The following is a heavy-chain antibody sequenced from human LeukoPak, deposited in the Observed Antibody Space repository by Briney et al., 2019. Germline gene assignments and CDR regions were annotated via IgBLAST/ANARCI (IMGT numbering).Heavy chain of an antibody. CDR3: ARGALRYCSGGSCYAALTYMDV. Sequence: ASVKVSCKASGYTFTSYGISWVRQAPGQGLEWMGWISSYNGNTNYAQKLQGRVTMTTDTSTSTASKGLRGLRSEQTAVYYRARGALRYCSGGSCYAALTYMDVWGKGTTVTVS. CDR2: ISSYNGNT. J-gene: IGHJ6*03. D-gene: IGHD2-15*01. V-gene: IGHV1-18*01. CDR1: GYTFTSYG.